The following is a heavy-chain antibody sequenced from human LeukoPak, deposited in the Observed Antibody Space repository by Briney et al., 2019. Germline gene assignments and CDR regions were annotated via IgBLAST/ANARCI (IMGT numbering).Heavy chain of an antibody. V-gene: IGHV1-69*10. D-gene: IGHD1-26*01. CDR2: IIPILGIA. CDR3: ARAWESIAGYYFDY. CDR1: GGTFSSYA. J-gene: IGHJ4*02. Sequence: VKVSFKASGGTFSSYAISWVRQAPGRGLEWMGRIIPILGIANYAQKFQGRVTITADKSTSTAYMELSSLRSEDTAVYYCARAWESIAGYYFDYWGQGTLVTVSS.